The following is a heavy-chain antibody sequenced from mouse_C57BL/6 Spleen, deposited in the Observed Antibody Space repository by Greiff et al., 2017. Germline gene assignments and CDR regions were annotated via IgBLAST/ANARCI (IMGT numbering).Heavy chain of an antibody. D-gene: IGHD2-14*01. CDR1: GFTFSDYG. Sequence: EVQVVESGGGLVKPGGSLKLSCAASGFTFSDYGMHWVRQAPEKGLEWVAYISSGSSTIYYADTVKGRFTISRDNAKNTLFLQMTSLRSEDTAMYYCARPGGNWYFDVWGTGTTVTVSS. CDR3: ARPGGNWYFDV. J-gene: IGHJ1*03. CDR2: ISSGSSTI. V-gene: IGHV5-17*01.